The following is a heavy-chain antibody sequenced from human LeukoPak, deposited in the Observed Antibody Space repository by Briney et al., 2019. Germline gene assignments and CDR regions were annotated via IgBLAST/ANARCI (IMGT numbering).Heavy chain of an antibody. CDR1: GFTFSSYW. D-gene: IGHD2/OR15-2a*01. V-gene: IGHV3-7*01. CDR3: ARGKTSQNIVTRKTYNWFDP. Sequence: GGSLRLSCAASGFTFSSYWMSWVRQAPGKGLEWVANIKQDGSEKYYVDSVEGRFTISRDNAKNSLYLQMKSLRAEDTAVYYCARGKTSQNIVTRKTYNWFDPWGQGTLVTVSS. CDR2: IKQDGSEK. J-gene: IGHJ5*02.